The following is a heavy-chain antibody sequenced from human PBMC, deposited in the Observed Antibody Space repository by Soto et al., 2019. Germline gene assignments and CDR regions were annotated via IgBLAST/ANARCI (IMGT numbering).Heavy chain of an antibody. V-gene: IGHV1-2*04. J-gene: IGHJ6*02. CDR2: INPSSGGT. Sequence: ASVKVSCKASGYTFTGYYMHWVRQAPGQGLEWMGWINPSSGGTNYAQKFQGWVTMTRDTSISTAYMELSRLRSDDTAVYYCASSYYYDFWSGHLEGPGMDVWGQGTTVTVSS. D-gene: IGHD3-3*01. CDR3: ASSYYYDFWSGHLEGPGMDV. CDR1: GYTFTGYY.